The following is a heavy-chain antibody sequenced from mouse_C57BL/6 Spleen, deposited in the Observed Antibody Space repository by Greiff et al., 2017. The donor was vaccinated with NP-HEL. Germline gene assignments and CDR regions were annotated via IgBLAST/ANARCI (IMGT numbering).Heavy chain of an antibody. V-gene: IGHV1-50*01. CDR2: IDPSDSYT. J-gene: IGHJ1*03. CDR3: ARKDYGSTGYFDV. D-gene: IGHD1-1*01. Sequence: VQLQQPGAELVKPGASVKLSCKASGYTFTSYWMQWVKQRPGQGLEWIGEIDPSDSYTNYNQKFKGKATLTVDTSSSTAYMQLSSLTSEDSAVYYCARKDYGSTGYFDVWGTGTTVTVSS. CDR1: GYTFTSYW.